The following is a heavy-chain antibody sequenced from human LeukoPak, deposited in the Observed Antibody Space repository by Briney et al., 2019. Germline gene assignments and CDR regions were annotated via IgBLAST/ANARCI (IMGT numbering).Heavy chain of an antibody. CDR3: ARDPKRLIVVVTAIDY. Sequence: GGSLRLSCGASGFTFSSYAMHWVRQAPGKGLEWVAVISYDGSNKYYADSVKGRFTISRDNSKNTLYLQMNSLRAEDTAVYYCARDPKRLIVVVTAIDYWGQGTLVTVSS. CDR2: ISYDGSNK. J-gene: IGHJ4*02. V-gene: IGHV3-30-3*01. D-gene: IGHD2-21*02. CDR1: GFTFSSYA.